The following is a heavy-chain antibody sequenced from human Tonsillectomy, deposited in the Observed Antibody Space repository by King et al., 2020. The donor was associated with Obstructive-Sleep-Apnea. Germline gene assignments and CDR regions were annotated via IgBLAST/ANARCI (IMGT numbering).Heavy chain of an antibody. CDR2: VYYSGST. J-gene: IGHJ6*02. Sequence: VQLQESGPGLVKPSETLSLTCTVSGGSIISYSWTWIRQPPGKGLEWIGHVYYSGSTHYKPSLKMRVTISADTSKNQFSLKLSSVTAAATGVYYCARGTGWYGVDVWGQGTTVTVSS. D-gene: IGHD6-19*01. V-gene: IGHV4-59*01. CDR1: GGSIISYS. CDR3: ARGTGWYGVDV.